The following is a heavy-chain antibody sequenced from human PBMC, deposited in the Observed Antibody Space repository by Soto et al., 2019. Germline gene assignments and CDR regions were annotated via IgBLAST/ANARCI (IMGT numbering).Heavy chain of an antibody. V-gene: IGHV3-48*03. D-gene: IGHD4-17*01. J-gene: IGHJ4*02. CDR2: ITSSGSLI. Sequence: EVHLVESGGGSVQPGGSLRLSCAASGFTFSGYGMNWVRQAPGKGLEWISYITSSGSLIYYADSLKGRFTISGDNAKNSLFLQMNSLRAEDTAVYYCATTVTTVDYWGQGTLVTVSS. CDR1: GFTFSGYG. CDR3: ATTVTTVDY.